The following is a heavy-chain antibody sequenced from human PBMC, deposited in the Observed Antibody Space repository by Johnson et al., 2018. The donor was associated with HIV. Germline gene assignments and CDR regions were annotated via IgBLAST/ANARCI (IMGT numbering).Heavy chain of an antibody. Sequence: QVQLVESGGGVVQPGRSLRLSCVVSGFSFSGFAMHWVRQAPGKGLDWMAVISYDGRNQQSAESVQGRFTIARDNYKNTLYLQMSSVRPEDTAVYYCARDLAPRPPARLDVFDVWGQGTMVTVS. V-gene: IGHV3-30-3*01. CDR2: ISYDGRNQ. J-gene: IGHJ3*01. CDR1: GFSFSGFA. D-gene: IGHD2-15*01. CDR3: ARDLAPRPPARLDVFDV.